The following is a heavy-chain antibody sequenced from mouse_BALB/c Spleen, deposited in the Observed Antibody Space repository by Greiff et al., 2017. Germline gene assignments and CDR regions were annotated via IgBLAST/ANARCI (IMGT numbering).Heavy chain of an antibody. D-gene: IGHD1-1*01. CDR3: AGVLRYPYYFDY. Sequence: QVQLQQSGAELAKPGASVKMSCKASGYTFTSYWMHWVKQRPGQGLEWIGYINPSTGYTEYNQKFKDKATLTADKSSSTAYMQLSSLTSEDSAVYYCAGVLRYPYYFDYWGQGTTLTVSS. CDR2: INPSTGYT. J-gene: IGHJ2*01. CDR1: GYTFTSYW. V-gene: IGHV1-7*01.